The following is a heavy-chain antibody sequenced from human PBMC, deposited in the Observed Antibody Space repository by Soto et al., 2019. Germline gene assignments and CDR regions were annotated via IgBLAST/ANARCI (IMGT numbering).Heavy chain of an antibody. CDR1: GFTFSGSV. Sequence: EVQLSESGGGLVQPGGSLRLSCAASGFTFSGSVMSWVRQAPGKGLEWVSAISGSGGSTSYADSVKGRFTISRDNSKSTLSLQINSLRADDTAVYYCAKPLGSSGYYPFDYWGQGTLVTVSS. D-gene: IGHD3-22*01. V-gene: IGHV3-23*01. CDR2: ISGSGGST. CDR3: AKPLGSSGYYPFDY. J-gene: IGHJ4*02.